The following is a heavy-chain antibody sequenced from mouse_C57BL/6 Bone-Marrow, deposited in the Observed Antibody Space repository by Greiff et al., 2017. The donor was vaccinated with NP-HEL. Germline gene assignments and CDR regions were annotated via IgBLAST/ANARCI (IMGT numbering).Heavy chain of an antibody. CDR2: ISSGGSST. Sequence: VQLQQSGGDLVKPGGSLKLSCAASGFTFSSYGMSWVRQTPDKRLEWVATISSGGSSTYYPDSVKGRFTISRDNAKNTLYLTMSSLKSEDTAMYYCANGVLYYAMDYWGEGTSATVSS. J-gene: IGHJ4*01. CDR3: ANGVLYYAMDY. V-gene: IGHV5-6*01. CDR1: GFTFSSYG.